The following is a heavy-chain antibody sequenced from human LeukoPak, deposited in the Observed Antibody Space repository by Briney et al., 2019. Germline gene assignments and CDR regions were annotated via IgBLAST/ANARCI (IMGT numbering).Heavy chain of an antibody. Sequence: GGSLRLSSAASGFTFRSYAMSWVRQAPGKGLEWVSIISGSGGNTYYADSVKGRFTISRDNSKNTLYLQMNSLRAEDTAVYYCAKTTSSYYYYMDVWGKGTTVTVSS. CDR1: GFTFRSYA. CDR2: ISGSGGNT. J-gene: IGHJ6*03. CDR3: AKTTSSYYYYMDV. D-gene: IGHD2/OR15-2a*01. V-gene: IGHV3-23*01.